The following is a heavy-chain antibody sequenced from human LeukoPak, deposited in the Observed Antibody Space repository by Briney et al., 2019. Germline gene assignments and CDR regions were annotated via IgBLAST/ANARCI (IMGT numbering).Heavy chain of an antibody. V-gene: IGHV1-58*02. CDR3: ARRPAMVNNDY. CDR2: IVVGSGNT. CDR1: GFTFTSSA. J-gene: IGHJ4*02. Sequence: SVKVSCKASGFTFTSSAMQWVRQARGQRLEWIGWIVVGSGNTNYAQKLQGRVTMTTDTSTSTAYMELRSLRSDDTAVYYCARRPAMVNNDYWGQGTLVTVSS. D-gene: IGHD5-18*01.